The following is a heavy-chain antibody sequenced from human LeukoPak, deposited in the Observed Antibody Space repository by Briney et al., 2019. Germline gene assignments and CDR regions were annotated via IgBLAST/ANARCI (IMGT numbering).Heavy chain of an antibody. Sequence: SGGSLRLSCAASGFIFSSYSMNWVRQAPGKGLEWVSSISSSSSYIYYADSVKGRFTISRDNAKNSLYLQMNSLRAEDTAVYYCAKEGARELLGRFDYWGQGTLVTVSS. CDR2: ISSSSSYI. CDR1: GFIFSSYS. CDR3: AKEGARELLGRFDY. V-gene: IGHV3-21*04. D-gene: IGHD1-26*01. J-gene: IGHJ4*02.